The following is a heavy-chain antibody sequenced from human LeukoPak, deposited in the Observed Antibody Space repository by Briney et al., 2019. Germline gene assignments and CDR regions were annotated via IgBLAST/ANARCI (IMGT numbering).Heavy chain of an antibody. CDR2: ITPNADRT. D-gene: IGHD3-22*01. CDR1: GFTFGSYG. CDR3: AIMHGYYDGSGYWVQ. J-gene: IGHJ1*01. Sequence: GGSLRLSCAVSGFTFGSYGMSWVRQAPGKGLEWVSFITPNADRTSYADSVEGRFTISRDNPRNTLYMQMNSLRDEDTALYYCAIMHGYYDGSGYWVQWGQGTLVTVSS. V-gene: IGHV3-23*01.